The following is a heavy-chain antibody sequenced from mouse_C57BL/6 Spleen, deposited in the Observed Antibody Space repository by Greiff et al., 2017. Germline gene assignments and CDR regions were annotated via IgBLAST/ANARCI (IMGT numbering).Heavy chain of an antibody. Sequence: QVQLQQSGAELAKPGASVKLSCKASGYTFTSYWMPWVKQRPGQGLEWIGYINPSSGYTKYNQKFKDKATLTADKSSSTAYMQLSSLTYEDSAVYYCAIITTVVGYFDVWGTGTTVTVSS. CDR3: AIITTVVGYFDV. V-gene: IGHV1-7*01. CDR2: INPSSGYT. CDR1: GYTFTSYW. D-gene: IGHD1-1*01. J-gene: IGHJ1*03.